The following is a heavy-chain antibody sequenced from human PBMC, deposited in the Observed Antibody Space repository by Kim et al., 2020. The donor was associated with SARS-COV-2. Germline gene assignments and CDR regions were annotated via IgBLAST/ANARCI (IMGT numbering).Heavy chain of an antibody. D-gene: IGHD3-9*01. CDR2: IYYSGST. V-gene: IGHV4-30-4*01. J-gene: IGHJ4*02. Sequence: SETLSLTCTVSGGSISSGDYYWSWIRQPPGKGLEWIGHIYYSGSTYYNPSLKSRVAISVDTSKNQFSLKLSSVTAADTAVYYCARDYSEEDILTGFIDYWGQGTLVTVSS. CDR1: GGSISSGDYY. CDR3: ARDYSEEDILTGFIDY.